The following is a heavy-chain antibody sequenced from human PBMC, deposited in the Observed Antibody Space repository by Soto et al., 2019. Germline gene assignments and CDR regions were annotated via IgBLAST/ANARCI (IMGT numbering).Heavy chain of an antibody. CDR1: GGTFSSYT. CDR2: IIPILGIA. J-gene: IGHJ6*02. Sequence: QVQLVQSGAEVKKPGSSVKVSCKASGGTFSSYTISWVRQAPGQGLEWMGRIIPILGIANYAQKFQGRVTITADKSTSTANLELSSLRSEDTAVYSCARGGFTVATHYGMDVWGQGTTVTVSS. CDR3: ARGGFTVATHYGMDV. D-gene: IGHD4-4*01. V-gene: IGHV1-69*02.